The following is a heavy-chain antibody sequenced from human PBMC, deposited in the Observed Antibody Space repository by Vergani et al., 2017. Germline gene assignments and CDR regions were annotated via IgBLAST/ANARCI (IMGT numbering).Heavy chain of an antibody. CDR3: ARVSKWFDP. CDR2: IYTSGST. V-gene: IGHV4-61*02. J-gene: IGHJ5*02. CDR1: GGSISSGSYY. Sequence: QVQLQESGPGLVKPSQTLSLTCTVSGGSISSGSYYWIWIRQPARKGLEWIGRIYTSGSTNYNPSLKSRVTISGDTSKNQFSLKLSSVTAADTAVYYCARVSKWFDPWGQGTLVTVSS.